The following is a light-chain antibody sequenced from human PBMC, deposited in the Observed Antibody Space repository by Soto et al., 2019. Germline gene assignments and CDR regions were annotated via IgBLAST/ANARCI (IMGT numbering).Light chain of an antibody. J-gene: IGKJ1*01. CDR1: QSISSW. V-gene: IGKV1-5*01. Sequence: DIQMTQSPSTLSASVGDRVTITCRASQSISSWLAWYQQKPGKAPKLLIYAASSLESGVPSRLSGSRSGTDFTLTISSLQPDDFAPYYCQHYISNPWTFGQGTKVEVK. CDR2: AAS. CDR3: QHYISNPWT.